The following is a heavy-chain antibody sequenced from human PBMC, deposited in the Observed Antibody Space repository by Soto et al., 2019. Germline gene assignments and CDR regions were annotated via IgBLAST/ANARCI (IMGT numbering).Heavy chain of an antibody. CDR3: SRGDCSGGSCKYQNYYYYGMDV. D-gene: IGHD2-15*01. CDR1: GGSISSYY. Sequence: PSATLSLTCTVSGGSISSYYWSWIRQPPGKGLEWIGYIYYSGSTNYNPSLKSRVTISVDTSKNQFSLKLSSVTAADTAVYYCSRGDCSGGSCKYQNYYYYGMDVWGQGTTVTVSS. V-gene: IGHV4-59*01. CDR2: IYYSGST. J-gene: IGHJ6*02.